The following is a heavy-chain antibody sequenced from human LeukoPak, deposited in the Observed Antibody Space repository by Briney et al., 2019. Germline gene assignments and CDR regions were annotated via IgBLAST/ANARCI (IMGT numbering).Heavy chain of an antibody. CDR3: ARDLLTYSGSYPVY. CDR1: GCTLSSYW. V-gene: IGHV3-74*01. Sequence: GGSLRVSCAASGCTLSSYWMHWVRQVPGKGLVWVSRINSDGSTISYADSVKGRFTISRDNAKNTLFLQMNSLRAEDTAVYYCARDLLTYSGSYPVYWGQGTLVTVSS. CDR2: INSDGSTI. D-gene: IGHD1-26*01. J-gene: IGHJ4*02.